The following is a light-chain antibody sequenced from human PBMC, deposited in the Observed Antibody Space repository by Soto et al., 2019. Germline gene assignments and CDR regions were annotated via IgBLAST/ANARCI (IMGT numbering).Light chain of an antibody. J-gene: IGKJ1*01. CDR1: QGVSSN. CDR2: GAS. Sequence: EIVMTQSPATLSVSPGERATLSCRASQGVSSNLAWYQQKPGQAPRLLIYGASTRATGSPARFSGSGSGTEFTLTISSLQSEDFAVYYCQQYNNWPLWTFGQGTKVEIK. CDR3: QQYNNWPLWT. V-gene: IGKV3-15*01.